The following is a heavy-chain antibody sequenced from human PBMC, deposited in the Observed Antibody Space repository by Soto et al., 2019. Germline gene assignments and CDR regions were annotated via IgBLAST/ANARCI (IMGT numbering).Heavy chain of an antibody. CDR1: GYIFVNYG. D-gene: IGHD3-16*01. CDR3: EMVDNYVTPTPQDV. V-gene: IGHV1-18*01. Sequence: QVQLVQSGDEVRKPGSSVKVSCKASGYIFVNYGIAWVRQAPGQGLEWMGWISPYSGNTHYASKVQGRLTMTTDTSTTTADMDRGSMTTDDTAVYYCEMVDNYVTPTPQDVWGQGTTVTVSS. CDR2: ISPYSGNT. J-gene: IGHJ6*02.